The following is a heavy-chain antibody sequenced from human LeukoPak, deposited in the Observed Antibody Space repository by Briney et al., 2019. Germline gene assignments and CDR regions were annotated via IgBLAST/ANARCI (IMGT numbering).Heavy chain of an antibody. V-gene: IGHV3-48*03. CDR1: GFTVSSYE. Sequence: GGSLRLSCAASGFTVSSYEMNWVRQAPGKGLEWVSFIASDSTMYYADSVKGRFTLSRDNAKNSLYLQMNSLRAEDTAVYYCATSLSGWGSYHNMDVWGKGTTVTISS. J-gene: IGHJ6*03. CDR3: ATSLSGWGSYHNMDV. CDR2: IASDSTM. D-gene: IGHD6-19*01.